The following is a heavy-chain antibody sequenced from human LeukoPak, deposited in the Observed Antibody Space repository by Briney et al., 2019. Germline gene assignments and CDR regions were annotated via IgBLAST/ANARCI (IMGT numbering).Heavy chain of an antibody. CDR1: GYTFTSYG. D-gene: IGHD2-2*01. CDR3: ARDGFEDQLLHSYNWFDP. CDR2: ISAYNGNT. Sequence: ALVKVSCKASGYTFTSYGISWVRQAPGQGLEWMGWISAYNGNTNYAQKLQGRVTMTTDTSTSTAYMELRSLRSDDTAVYYCARDGFEDQLLHSYNWFDPWGQGTLVTVSS. J-gene: IGHJ5*02. V-gene: IGHV1-18*01.